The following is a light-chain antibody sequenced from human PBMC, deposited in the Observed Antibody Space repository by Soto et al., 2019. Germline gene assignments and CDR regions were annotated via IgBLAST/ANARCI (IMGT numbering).Light chain of an antibody. CDR1: QSVSSY. V-gene: IGKV3-11*01. Sequence: EIVLTQSPATLSLSPGERATLSCRASQSVSSYLAWYQQKPGQARRLLIYDASNRATGIPARFSGSGSGTDFTLTISSLEPEDFAVYDCQQRSNWPRGTFGQGTKVEIK. CDR3: QQRSNWPRGT. CDR2: DAS. J-gene: IGKJ1*01.